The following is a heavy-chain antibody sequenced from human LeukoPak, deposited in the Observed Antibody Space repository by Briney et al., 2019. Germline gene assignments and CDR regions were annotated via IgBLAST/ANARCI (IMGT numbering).Heavy chain of an antibody. V-gene: IGHV3-23*01. J-gene: IGHJ4*02. CDR1: GFIFGSCA. Sequence: PGGSLRLSCAASGFIFGSCAMSWVRQSPGMGLEWVSAISPSGGSRYYADSVKGRFTISRDNSKNTLYLQMNSLRAEETAIYYCAKFSAFTSNWYKTPFDCWGQGTLVTVSS. CDR2: ISPSGGSR. D-gene: IGHD6-13*01. CDR3: AKFSAFTSNWYKTPFDC.